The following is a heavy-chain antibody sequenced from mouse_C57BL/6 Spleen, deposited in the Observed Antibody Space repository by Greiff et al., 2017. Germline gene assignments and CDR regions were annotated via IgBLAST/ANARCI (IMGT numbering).Heavy chain of an antibody. CDR1: GYAFTSYW. J-gene: IGHJ4*01. V-gene: IGHV1-82*01. CDR2: IYPGAGDT. Sequence: QVQLQQSGPELVKPGASVKLSCKASGYAFTSYWMNWVKQRPGQGLEWIGRIYPGAGDTNYNEKFKGKATLTADKSSSTAYMQLRSLTSEDSAVYYCARGDNAVVACYYAVGGWGQGATVTVA. D-gene: IGHD1-1*01. CDR3: ARGDNAVVACYYAVGG.